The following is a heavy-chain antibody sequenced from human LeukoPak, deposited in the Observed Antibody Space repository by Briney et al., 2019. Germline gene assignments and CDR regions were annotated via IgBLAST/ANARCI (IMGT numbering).Heavy chain of an antibody. Sequence: SETLSLTCAVYGGSFSGYYWSWIRQPPGKGLEWIGEINHSGSTNYDPSLKSRVTISVDTSKYQFSLKLSSVTAADTAVYYCARGEPYYYGSGSYPYNWFDPWGQGTLVTVSS. CDR3: ARGEPYYYGSGSYPYNWFDP. V-gene: IGHV4-34*01. CDR2: INHSGST. D-gene: IGHD3-10*01. CDR1: GGSFSGYY. J-gene: IGHJ5*02.